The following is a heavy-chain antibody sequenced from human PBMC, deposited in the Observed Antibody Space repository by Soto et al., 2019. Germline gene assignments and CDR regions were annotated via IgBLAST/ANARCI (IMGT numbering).Heavy chain of an antibody. V-gene: IGHV4-39*01. CDR3: ARLQFDGSGYDYVGAFDI. CDR2: IYYSGTT. Sequence: QLQLQESGPGLVKPSETLSLTCTVSGGSISSGSYYWGWIRQPPGKGLEWIGSIYYSGTTYYNPSLKGRVTMSVDTSKNQFSLKLSSVTAADTAVYYCARLQFDGSGYDYVGAFDIWGQGTMVTVSS. J-gene: IGHJ3*02. D-gene: IGHD3-22*01. CDR1: GGSISSGSYY.